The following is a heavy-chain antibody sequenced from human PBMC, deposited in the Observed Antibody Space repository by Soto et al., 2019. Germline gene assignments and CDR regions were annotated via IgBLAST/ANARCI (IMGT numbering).Heavy chain of an antibody. CDR2: ISGSGGST. D-gene: IGHD3-22*01. Sequence: EVQLLESGGGLVQPGGSLRLSCAASGFTFSSYAMSWVRQAPGKGLEWVSAISGSGGSTYYADSVKGRFTISRDNSKNTLYLQMNSLRAEDTAVYYCAKDYYDSSGPTGWYYFDYWCQEPWSPSPQ. CDR3: AKDYYDSSGPTGWYYFDY. J-gene: IGHJ4*01. V-gene: IGHV3-23*01. CDR1: GFTFSSYA.